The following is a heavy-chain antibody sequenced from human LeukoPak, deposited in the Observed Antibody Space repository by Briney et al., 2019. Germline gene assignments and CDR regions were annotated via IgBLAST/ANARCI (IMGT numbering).Heavy chain of an antibody. CDR2: ISYDGSNK. V-gene: IGHV3-30-3*01. Sequence: GGSLRLSCVASGFTFSSYWMSWVRQAPGKGLEWVAVISYDGSNKYYADSVKGRFTISRDNSKNTLYLQMNSLRAEDTAVYYCARVDRYSSSWYWIDYWGQGTLVTVSS. CDR1: GFTFSSYW. D-gene: IGHD6-13*01. J-gene: IGHJ4*02. CDR3: ARVDRYSSSWYWIDY.